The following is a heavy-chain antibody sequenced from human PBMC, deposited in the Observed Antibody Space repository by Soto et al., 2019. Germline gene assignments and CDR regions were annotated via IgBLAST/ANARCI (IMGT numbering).Heavy chain of an antibody. J-gene: IGHJ4*02. D-gene: IGHD3-10*01. CDR1: GDTCTSYG. Sequence: QVQLVQSGAVVKKPGASVKVSCKASGDTCTSYGISWVRKAPGQGLEWMGWISTYNGNTNYAQKLQGIVTMTTDTSTSTAYMERRSLRADDTAVYYCARDYVMVRGAIGFWGEGTLVIVSS. CDR3: ARDYVMVRGAIGF. V-gene: IGHV1-18*01. CDR2: ISTYNGNT.